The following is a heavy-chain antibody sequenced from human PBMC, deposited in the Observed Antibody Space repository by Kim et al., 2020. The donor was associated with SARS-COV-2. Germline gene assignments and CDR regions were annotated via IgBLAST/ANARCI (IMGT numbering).Heavy chain of an antibody. CDR3: ARGAGYCSGGSCYHNWFDP. D-gene: IGHD2-15*01. Sequence: GGSLRLSCAASGFTFSSYAMHWVRQAPGKGLEWVAVISYDGSNKYYADSVKGRFTISRDNSKNTLYLQMNSLRAEDTAVYYCARGAGYCSGGSCYHNWFDPWGQGTLVTVSS. V-gene: IGHV3-30*04. CDR2: ISYDGSNK. J-gene: IGHJ5*02. CDR1: GFTFSSYA.